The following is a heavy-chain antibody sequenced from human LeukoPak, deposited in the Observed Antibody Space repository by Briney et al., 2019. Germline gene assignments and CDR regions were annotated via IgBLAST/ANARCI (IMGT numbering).Heavy chain of an antibody. J-gene: IGHJ4*02. CDR3: ARGGHTYYYDSSGYQVEY. D-gene: IGHD3-22*01. Sequence: ASVKVSCKASGYTFTGYYMHWVRQAPGQGLEWMGWINPNSGGTNYAQKFQGRVTMTRDTSISTAYMELSRLRSDDTAVYYCARGGHTYYYDSSGYQVEYWGKGTLVTVSS. CDR1: GYTFTGYY. V-gene: IGHV1-2*02. CDR2: INPNSGGT.